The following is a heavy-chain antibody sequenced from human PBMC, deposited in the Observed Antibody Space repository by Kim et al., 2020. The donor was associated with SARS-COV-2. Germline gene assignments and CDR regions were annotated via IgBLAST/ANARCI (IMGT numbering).Heavy chain of an antibody. D-gene: IGHD5-18*01. Sequence: GGSLRLSCVASGFPFDTYAMSWVRQAPGKGLELVSVISGGAINKFYADSVRGRFTISRDNAKDTLYLQMNSLRDEDTALYYCAKVVIMDGYNYFYYYAM. CDR2: ISGGAINK. J-gene: IGHJ6*01. CDR3: AKVVIMDGYNYFYYYAM. V-gene: IGHV3-23*01. CDR1: GFPFDTYA.